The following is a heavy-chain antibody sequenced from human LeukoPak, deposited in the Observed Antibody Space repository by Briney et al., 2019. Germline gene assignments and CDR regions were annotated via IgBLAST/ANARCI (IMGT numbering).Heavy chain of an antibody. D-gene: IGHD5-18*01. CDR3: ATFVLDTAMVFDY. CDR2: FDHEDGET. V-gene: IGHV1-24*01. Sequence: ASVKVSCKVSGYTLTELSMHWVRQAPGKGLEWMGGFDHEDGETIYAQKFQGRVTMTEDTSTDTAYMELSSLRSEDTAVYYCATFVLDTAMVFDYWGQGTLVTVSS. J-gene: IGHJ4*02. CDR1: GYTLTELS.